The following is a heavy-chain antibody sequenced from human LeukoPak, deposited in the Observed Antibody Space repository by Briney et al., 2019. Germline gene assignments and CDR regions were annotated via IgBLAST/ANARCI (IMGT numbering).Heavy chain of an antibody. D-gene: IGHD6-6*01. CDR2: ISAYNGNT. V-gene: IGHV1-18*01. J-gene: IGHJ3*02. CDR3: ASLIEYSSSRVRTDDAFDI. CDR1: GYTFTSYG. Sequence: GASVKVSCKASGYTFTSYGISWVRQAPGQGLEWMGWISAYNGNTNYAQKLQGRVTMTTDTSTSTAYMELRSLRSDDTAVYYCASLIEYSSSRVRTDDAFDIWGQGTMVIVSS.